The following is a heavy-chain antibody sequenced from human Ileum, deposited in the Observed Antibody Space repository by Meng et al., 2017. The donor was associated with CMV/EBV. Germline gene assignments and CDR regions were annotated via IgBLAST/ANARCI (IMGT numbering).Heavy chain of an antibody. CDR2: IIPIFGTA. V-gene: IGHV1-69*05. J-gene: IGHJ4*02. CDR3: ASRGVPAASESLDY. CDR1: GGTFSSYA. D-gene: IGHD2-2*01. Sequence: ASGGTFSSYAISWVRQAPGQGLEWMGGIIPIFGTANYAQKFQGRVTITTDESTSTAYMELSSLRSEDTAVYYCASRGVPAASESLDYWGQGTLVTVSS.